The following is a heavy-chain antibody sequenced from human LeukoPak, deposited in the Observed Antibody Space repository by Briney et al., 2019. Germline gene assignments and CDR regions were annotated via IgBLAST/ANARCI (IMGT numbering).Heavy chain of an antibody. V-gene: IGHV4-39*01. CDR3: ARVWSSGYYQGFDY. J-gene: IGHJ4*02. CDR2: IYYSGST. D-gene: IGHD3-22*01. Sequence: SETLSLTCTVSGGSISSSSYYWGWIRQPPGKGLEWIGSIYYSGSTYYNPSLKSRVTISVDTSKNQFSLKLSSVTAADTAVYYCARVWSSGYYQGFDYWGQGTLVTVSS. CDR1: GGSISSSSYY.